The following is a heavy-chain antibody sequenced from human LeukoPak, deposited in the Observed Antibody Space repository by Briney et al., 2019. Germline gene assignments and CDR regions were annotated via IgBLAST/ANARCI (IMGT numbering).Heavy chain of an antibody. CDR1: GFTVSSKH. CDR2: FYSGGDT. J-gene: IGHJ3*02. Sequence: GGSLRLSCAASGFTVSSKHMNWVRQAPGKGLEWVAVFYSGGDTYYADSVKGRFTISRHNSENTLFLQMNSLRPEDTAVYFCARYCGGDCYRAFDIWGQGTMVTVSS. D-gene: IGHD2-21*02. CDR3: ARYCGGDCYRAFDI. V-gene: IGHV3-53*04.